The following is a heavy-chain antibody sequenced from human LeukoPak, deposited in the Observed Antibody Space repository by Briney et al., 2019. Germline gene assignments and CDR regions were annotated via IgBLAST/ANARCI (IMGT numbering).Heavy chain of an antibody. J-gene: IGHJ5*02. Sequence: PSETLSLTCAVYGGSFSGYYWSWIRQPPGKGLERIGEINHSGSTNYNPSLKSRVTISVDTSKNQFSLKLSSVTAADTAVYYCARDSDIVATEYNWFDPWGQGTLVTVSS. CDR2: INHSGST. CDR1: GGSFSGYY. D-gene: IGHD5-12*01. CDR3: ARDSDIVATEYNWFDP. V-gene: IGHV4-34*01.